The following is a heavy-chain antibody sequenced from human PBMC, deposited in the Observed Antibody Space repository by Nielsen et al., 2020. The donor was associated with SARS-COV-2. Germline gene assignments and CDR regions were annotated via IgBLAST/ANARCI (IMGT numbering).Heavy chain of an antibody. Sequence: GESLKISCAASGFTFSSYGMHWVRQAPGKGLEWVAVISYDGSNKYYADSVKGRFTISRDNSKNTLYLQMNSLRAEDTAVYYCAKDGEDCSGGSCYSVLDYYYGMDVWGQGTTVTVSS. CDR2: ISYDGSNK. D-gene: IGHD2-15*01. CDR3: AKDGEDCSGGSCYSVLDYYYGMDV. V-gene: IGHV3-30*18. J-gene: IGHJ6*02. CDR1: GFTFSSYG.